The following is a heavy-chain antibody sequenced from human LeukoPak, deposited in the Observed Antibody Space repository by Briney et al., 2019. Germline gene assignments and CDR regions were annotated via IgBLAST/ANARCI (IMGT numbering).Heavy chain of an antibody. CDR3: ARAKRGYSYGYYHYFDY. CDR1: GFTFSDYY. CDR2: ISTSGSTI. Sequence: PGGSLRLSCAASGFTFSDYYMSWIRQAPGKGREWVSYISTSGSTIYYADSLKGRFTISSDNAKNSLYLQMNSLRAEDTAVYYCARAKRGYSYGYYHYFDYWGQGTLVTVSS. V-gene: IGHV3-11*01. D-gene: IGHD5-18*01. J-gene: IGHJ4*02.